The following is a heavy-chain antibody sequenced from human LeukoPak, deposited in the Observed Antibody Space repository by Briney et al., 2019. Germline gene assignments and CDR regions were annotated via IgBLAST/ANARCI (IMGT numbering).Heavy chain of an antibody. CDR1: GYTFTSYY. CDR3: ARGGGFLGELSFDWFDP. V-gene: IGHV1-46*01. J-gene: IGHJ5*02. Sequence: ASVKVSCKASGYTFTSYYMHWVRQAPGQGLEWMGIINPSGGNTSYAQKFQGRVTMTRDTSTSTVYMELSSLRSEDTAVYYCARGGGFLGELSFDWFDPWGQGTLVTVSS. D-gene: IGHD3-16*02. CDR2: INPSGGNT.